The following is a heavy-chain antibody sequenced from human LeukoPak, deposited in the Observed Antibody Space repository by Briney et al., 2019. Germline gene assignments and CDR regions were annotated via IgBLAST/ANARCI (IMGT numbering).Heavy chain of an antibody. CDR2: ISGENGNT. V-gene: IGHV1-18*03. J-gene: IGHJ4*02. Sequence: SVKVSRKASGYTFTSRGILWVLQAPAQGLEWMGWISGENGNTHYAQKLQGRVTLTTDTSTSTAYMELRSLRSDDMAVYYCARDCDRSSDYCYWGQGTQVTVSS. CDR1: GYTFTSRG. D-gene: IGHD3-22*01. CDR3: ARDCDRSSDYCY.